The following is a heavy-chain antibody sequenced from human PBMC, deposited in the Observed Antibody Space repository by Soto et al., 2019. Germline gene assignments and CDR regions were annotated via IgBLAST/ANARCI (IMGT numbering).Heavy chain of an antibody. J-gene: IGHJ4*02. CDR1: GFTFSSYG. Sequence: QVQLVESGGGVVQPGRSLRLSCAASGFTFSSYGMHWVRKAPGKGLEWVAVIWYDGSNKYYADSVKGRFTISRDNSKNTLYLQMNSLRAEDTAVYYCASTGYSSGSFDYWGQGTLVTVSS. D-gene: IGHD6-19*01. V-gene: IGHV3-33*01. CDR2: IWYDGSNK. CDR3: ASTGYSSGSFDY.